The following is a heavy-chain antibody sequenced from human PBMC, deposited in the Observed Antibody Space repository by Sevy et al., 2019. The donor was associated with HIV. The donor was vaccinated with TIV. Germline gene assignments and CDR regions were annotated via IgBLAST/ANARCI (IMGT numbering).Heavy chain of an antibody. J-gene: IGHJ6*02. V-gene: IGHV1-2*02. Sequence: ASVKVSCKASGYTFTGYYMHWVRQAPGQGLEWMGWINPNSGGTNYAQKFQGRVTMTRDTSISTAYMELSRLRSDDTAVYYCARALGYSGRAYGMDVWGQGTTVTVSS. CDR3: ARALGYSGRAYGMDV. CDR1: GYTFTGYY. CDR2: INPNSGGT. D-gene: IGHD1-26*01.